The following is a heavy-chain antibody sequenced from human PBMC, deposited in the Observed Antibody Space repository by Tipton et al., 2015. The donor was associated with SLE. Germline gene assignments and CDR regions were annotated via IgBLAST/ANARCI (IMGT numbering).Heavy chain of an antibody. D-gene: IGHD6-13*01. J-gene: IGHJ4*02. CDR2: ISYDGSNK. V-gene: IGHV3-30*18. CDR1: GFTFSSCG. CDR3: AKDRAGPDY. Sequence: SLRLSCAASGFTFSSCGMHWVRQAPGKGLEWVAVISYDGSNKYYADSVKGRFTISRDNSKNTLYLQMNSLRAEDTAVYYCAKDRAGPDYWGQGTLVTVSS.